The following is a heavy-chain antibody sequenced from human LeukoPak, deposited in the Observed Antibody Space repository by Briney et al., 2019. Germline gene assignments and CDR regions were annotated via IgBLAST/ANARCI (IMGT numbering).Heavy chain of an antibody. CDR2: IIPILGIA. V-gene: IGHV1-69*04. CDR1: GGTFSSYA. CDR3: ARAYGSGSYYKLGFDC. D-gene: IGHD3-10*01. J-gene: IGHJ4*02. Sequence: SVKVSCKASGGTFSSYAISWVRQAPGQGLEWMGRIIPILGIANYAQKFQGRVTITADKSTSTAYMELSSLRSEDTAVYYCARAYGSGSYYKLGFDCWGQGTLVTVSS.